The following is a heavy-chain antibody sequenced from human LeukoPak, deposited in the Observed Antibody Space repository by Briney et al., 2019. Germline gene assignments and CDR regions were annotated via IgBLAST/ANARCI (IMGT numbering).Heavy chain of an antibody. D-gene: IGHD4-23*01. CDR1: GYTFTNYG. Sequence: SVKVSCKASGYTFTNYGVSWVRQAPGQGLEWMGGIIPIFGTANYAQKFQGRVTITTDESTSTAYMELSSLRSEDTAVYYCAREGNSWYYYYYMDVWGKGTTVTVSS. J-gene: IGHJ6*03. CDR2: IIPIFGTA. V-gene: IGHV1-69*05. CDR3: AREGNSWYYYYYMDV.